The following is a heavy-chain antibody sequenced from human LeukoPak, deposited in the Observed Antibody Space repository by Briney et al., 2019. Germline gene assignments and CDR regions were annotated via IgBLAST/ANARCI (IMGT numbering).Heavy chain of an antibody. D-gene: IGHD5-18*01. CDR1: GFTFSDYY. CDR3: ARDGYSYGYGPPHAFDI. Sequence: KPGGSLGLSYAAYGFTFSDYYMSWIRQAPGKGLEWVAYISSSGSTIYYADSVKGRFTISRDNAKNSLYLQMNSLRAEDTAVYYCARDGYSYGYGPPHAFDIWGQGTMVTVSS. CDR2: ISSSGSTI. V-gene: IGHV3-11*01. J-gene: IGHJ3*02.